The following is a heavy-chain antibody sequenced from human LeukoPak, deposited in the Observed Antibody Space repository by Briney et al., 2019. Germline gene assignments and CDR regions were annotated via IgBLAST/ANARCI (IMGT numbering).Heavy chain of an antibody. V-gene: IGHV4-59*01. CDR3: ARGDYDFWSADY. CDR2: IYYSGST. Sequence: SETLSLTCTVSGGSISSYYWSWIRQPPGKGLEWIGYIYYSGSTNYNPSLKSRVTISEDTSKNQFSLKLSSVTAADTAVYYCARGDYDFWSADYWGQGTLVTVSS. CDR1: GGSISSYY. J-gene: IGHJ4*02. D-gene: IGHD3-3*01.